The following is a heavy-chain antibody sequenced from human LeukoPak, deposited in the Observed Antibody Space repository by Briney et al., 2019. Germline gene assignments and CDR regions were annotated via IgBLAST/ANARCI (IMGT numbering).Heavy chain of an antibody. CDR3: ARDPTHDYGDLIDY. D-gene: IGHD4-17*01. CDR2: INSDGSGT. CDR1: GFTFDDYA. V-gene: IGHV3-74*01. J-gene: IGHJ4*02. Sequence: GGSLRLSCAASGFTFDDYAMHWVRQAPGKGLVWVSRINSDGSGTSYADSVKGRFTISRDNAKNTLYLQMNSLRAEDTAVYYCARDPTHDYGDLIDYWGQGTLVTVSS.